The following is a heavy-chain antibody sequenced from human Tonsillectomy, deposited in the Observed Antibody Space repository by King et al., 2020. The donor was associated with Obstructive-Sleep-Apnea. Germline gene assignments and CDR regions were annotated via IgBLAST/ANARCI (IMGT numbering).Heavy chain of an antibody. Sequence: VQLVESGGGVVQPGRSLRLSCAASGLTFSSYGMHWVRQAPGKGLEWVAVISYDGSNKYYAESVKGRFTISRDNSKNTLYLQMNSLRAEETAVYYCAKDVDYGDYYYYAMDVWGQGTTVTVSS. J-gene: IGHJ6*02. V-gene: IGHV3-30*18. CDR2: ISYDGSNK. D-gene: IGHD4-17*01. CDR1: GLTFSSYG. CDR3: AKDVDYGDYYYYAMDV.